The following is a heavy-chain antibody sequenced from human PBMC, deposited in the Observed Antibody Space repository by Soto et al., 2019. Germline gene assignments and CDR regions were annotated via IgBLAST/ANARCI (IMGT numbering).Heavy chain of an antibody. J-gene: IGHJ5*02. CDR2: SSGTGGYT. Sequence: GGSLRLSCAASGFTLSGYAMSWVRQAPGKGLEWVSTSSGTGGYTYYADSVKGRFTISRDDSKNTLFLHMNSLRAADTAVYYCARGQRALITYGPFDPWGQGTLVTVSS. D-gene: IGHD4-17*01. CDR3: ARGQRALITYGPFDP. CDR1: GFTLSGYA. V-gene: IGHV3-23*01.